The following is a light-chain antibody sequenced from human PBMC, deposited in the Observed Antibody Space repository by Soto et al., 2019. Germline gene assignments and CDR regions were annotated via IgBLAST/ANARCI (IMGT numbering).Light chain of an antibody. V-gene: IGLV2-14*01. J-gene: IGLJ1*01. CDR1: SSDVGGYNY. CDR2: EVS. CDR3: SSYTSSSLYV. Sequence: QSVLTQPASVSGSPGQSITISCTGTSSDVGGYNYVSCYQQHPGKAPKLMIYEVSNRPSGVSNRFSGSKSGNTASLTISGLQAEDEADYYCSSYTSSSLYVFGTGTKLTVL.